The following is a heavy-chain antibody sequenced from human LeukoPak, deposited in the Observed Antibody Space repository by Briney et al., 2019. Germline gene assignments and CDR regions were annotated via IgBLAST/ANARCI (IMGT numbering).Heavy chain of an antibody. CDR2: IYYSGST. D-gene: IGHD1-14*01. CDR1: GASMTTYY. CDR3: AGQWPEGSGIEY. V-gene: IGHV4-59*08. Sequence: SETLSRTCTVSGASMTTYYWHWIRQPPGKGLEWVGYIYYSGSTNSKSSLKSRVTVSVDMSKNQFSLHLDSVTAADTAVYYCAGQWPEGSGIEYWGQGDLVTVSS. J-gene: IGHJ4*02.